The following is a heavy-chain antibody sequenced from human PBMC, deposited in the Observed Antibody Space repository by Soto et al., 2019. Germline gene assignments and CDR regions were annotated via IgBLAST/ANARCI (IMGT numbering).Heavy chain of an antibody. V-gene: IGHV1-18*04. J-gene: IGHJ5*02. Sequence: ASVKVSCKASGYTFTSYGISWVRQAPGQGLEWMGWISAYNGNTNYAQKLQGRVTMTTDTSTSTAYMELRSLRSDDTAVYYCARDRRGWSGYYQYNWFDPWGQGTLVTVSS. D-gene: IGHD3-3*01. CDR1: GYTFTSYG. CDR2: ISAYNGNT. CDR3: ARDRRGWSGYYQYNWFDP.